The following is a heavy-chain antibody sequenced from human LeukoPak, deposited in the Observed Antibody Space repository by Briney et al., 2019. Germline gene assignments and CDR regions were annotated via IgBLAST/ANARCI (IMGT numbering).Heavy chain of an antibody. J-gene: IGHJ4*02. Sequence: GESLKISCQGSGYSFTTYWIGWVRQMPGKGLEWMGIIFPGDSDTRYSPSFQGQVTISADKSISTAYLQWNSLEASDTGMYYCARPTGQQMPFDYWGQGTLVTVS. D-gene: IGHD6-13*01. CDR2: IFPGDSDT. CDR3: ARPTGQQMPFDY. CDR1: GYSFTTYW. V-gene: IGHV5-51*01.